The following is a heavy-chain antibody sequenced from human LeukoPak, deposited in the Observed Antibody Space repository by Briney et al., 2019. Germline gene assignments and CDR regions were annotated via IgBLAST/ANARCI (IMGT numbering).Heavy chain of an antibody. V-gene: IGHV4-59*08. CDR2: ISYSGST. D-gene: IGHD5-12*01. Sequence: SETLSLTCTVSGGSISSNYWSWIRQPPGKGLEWIGYISYSGSTNYNPSLKSRVTISVDTSKNQFSLTLSSVTAADTAVYYCARHQATQTFAYGMDVWGQGTTVTVSS. CDR1: GGSISSNY. CDR3: ARHQATQTFAYGMDV. J-gene: IGHJ6*02.